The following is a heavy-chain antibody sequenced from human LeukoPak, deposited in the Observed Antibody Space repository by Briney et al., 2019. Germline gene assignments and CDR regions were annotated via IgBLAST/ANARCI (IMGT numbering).Heavy chain of an antibody. J-gene: IGHJ4*02. D-gene: IGHD3-22*01. CDR3: ASSYYYDSSGYDY. Sequence: GGSLRLSCAASGFTFSSYGMHWVRQAPGKGLEWVANIKQDGSEKYYVDSVKGRFTISRDNAKNSLYLQMNSLRAEDTAVYYCASSYYYDSSGYDYWGQGTLVTVSS. CDR1: GFTFSSYG. V-gene: IGHV3-7*01. CDR2: IKQDGSEK.